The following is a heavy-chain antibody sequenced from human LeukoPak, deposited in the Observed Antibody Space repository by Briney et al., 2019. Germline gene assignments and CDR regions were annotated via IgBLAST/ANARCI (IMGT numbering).Heavy chain of an antibody. CDR2: IYYSGST. J-gene: IGHJ6*03. CDR3: ARTTEGYCSSASCFGFSYSYYMDV. CDR1: GYSISTGYY. V-gene: IGHV4-61*01. Sequence: SETLSLTCTVSGYSISTGYYWDWIRQPPGKGLEWIGYIYYSGSTNYNPSLKSRVTISVDTSKNQFSLKLSSVIAADTAVYYCARTTEGYCSSASCFGFSYSYYMDVWGKGTTVTISS. D-gene: IGHD2-2*01.